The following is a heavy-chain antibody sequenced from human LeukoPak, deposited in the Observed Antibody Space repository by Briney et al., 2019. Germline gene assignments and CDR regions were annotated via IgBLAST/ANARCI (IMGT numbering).Heavy chain of an antibody. V-gene: IGHV4-59*01. J-gene: IGHJ4*02. CDR2: IYYSGST. CDR3: ARVTGYGILTGYYPDY. D-gene: IGHD3-9*01. Sequence: SETLSLTCTVSGGSIDSYYWSWIRQPPGKGLEWIGYIYYSGSTNYNPSLKSRVTISVDTPKNQFSLRLSSVTAADTAVYYCARVTGYGILTGYYPDYWGQGTLVTVSS. CDR1: GGSIDSYY.